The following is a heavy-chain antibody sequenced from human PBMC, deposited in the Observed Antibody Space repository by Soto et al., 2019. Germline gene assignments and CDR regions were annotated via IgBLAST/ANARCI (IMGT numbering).Heavy chain of an antibody. CDR2: INPSGGST. J-gene: IGHJ4*02. Sequence: ASVKVSCKASGYTFTSYYMHWVRQAPGQGLEWMGIINPSGGSTSYAQKFQGRVTMTRDTSTSTVYMELSSLRSEDTAVYYCARDLYYYDSSGYYALGYWGQGTLVTVSS. CDR1: GYTFTSYY. CDR3: ARDLYYYDSSGYYALGY. D-gene: IGHD3-22*01. V-gene: IGHV1-46*01.